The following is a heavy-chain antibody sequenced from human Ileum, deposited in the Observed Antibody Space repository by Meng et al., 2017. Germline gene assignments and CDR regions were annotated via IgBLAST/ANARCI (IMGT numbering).Heavy chain of an antibody. V-gene: IGHV3-33*01. D-gene: IGHD1-26*01. J-gene: IGHJ4*02. Sequence: EHLGGAGGGVGKPGTSLRLSCAASGFTFRSYGMHWVRQAPGKGLEWVAVIWHDGKNKYYGDSVKDRFTISRDNSKNILYLQLTSLTAEDTAVYYCARDPGREGPIDYWGQGTLVTVSS. CDR2: IWHDGKNK. CDR3: ARDPGREGPIDY. CDR1: GFTFRSYG.